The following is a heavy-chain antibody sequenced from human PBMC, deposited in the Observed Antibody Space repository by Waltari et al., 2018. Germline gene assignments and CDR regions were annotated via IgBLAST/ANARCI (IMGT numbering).Heavy chain of an antibody. D-gene: IGHD3-3*02. Sequence: EVQLVESGGGLVQPGGSLRLSCAASGFTFSSYSMNWVRQAPGKGLEWVSYISSSSSTIYYADSVKGRFTISRDNAKNSLYLQMNSLRAEDTAVYYCARGRVLVAFDIWGQGTMVTVSS. CDR2: ISSSSSTI. V-gene: IGHV3-48*01. CDR1: GFTFSSYS. CDR3: ARGRVLVAFDI. J-gene: IGHJ3*02.